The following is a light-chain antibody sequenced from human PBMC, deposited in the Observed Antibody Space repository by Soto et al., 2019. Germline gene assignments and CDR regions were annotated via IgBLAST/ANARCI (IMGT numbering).Light chain of an antibody. J-gene: IGKJ1*01. V-gene: IGKV3-20*01. CDR3: QQYDIWT. CDR1: RSLTIPY. CDR2: GAS. Sequence: EIVLTQSPGTLSLSPGERATLSCRASRSLTIPYLAWYQQKPGQAPRLLIDGASRRAAAIPDRCSGSGSGTDFTLTSSRLEVEDYAVYYCQQYDIWTFGQGTKVKIK.